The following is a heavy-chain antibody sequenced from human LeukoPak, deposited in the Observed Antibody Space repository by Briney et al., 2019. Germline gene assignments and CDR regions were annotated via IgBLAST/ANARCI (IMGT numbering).Heavy chain of an antibody. CDR3: AQEPPPYDFRSAYYVT. J-gene: IGHJ5*02. Sequence: GGSLRLSCAASGFTFSTYAMNWVRQAPGKGLEWVSYISGSGGNTHYADFVKGRFTISRDNSKNILYLQMNSLRAEDTAIYYCAQEPPPYDFRSAYYVTWGQGTLVTVSS. CDR1: GFTFSTYA. V-gene: IGHV3-23*01. D-gene: IGHD3-3*01. CDR2: ISGSGGNT.